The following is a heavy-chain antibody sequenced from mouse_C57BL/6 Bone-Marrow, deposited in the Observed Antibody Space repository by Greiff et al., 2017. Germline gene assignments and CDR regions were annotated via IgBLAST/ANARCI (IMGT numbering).Heavy chain of an antibody. D-gene: IGHD2-12*01. CDR3: ASELLYGFDY. Sequence: QVQLQQPGAELVKPGASVKMSCKASGYTFTSYWIHWVKQRPGQGLEWIGDIYPGSGSTNYNEKFKSKATLTVNTSSSTAYMQLSSLTSEASAVYVGASELLYGFDYWGQGTTLTVSS. J-gene: IGHJ2*01. V-gene: IGHV1-55*01. CDR1: GYTFTSYW. CDR2: IYPGSGST.